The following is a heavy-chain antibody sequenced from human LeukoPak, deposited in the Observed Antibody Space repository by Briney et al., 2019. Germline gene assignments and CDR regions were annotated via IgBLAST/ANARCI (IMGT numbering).Heavy chain of an antibody. D-gene: IGHD3-10*01. CDR3: ARWFGEVPGDY. V-gene: IGHV1-2*02. CDR1: GYTFTAYY. CDR2: ISPNTGDT. Sequence: ASVKVSCKASGYTFTAYYIYWVRQAPGQGLEWMGRISPNTGDTTYAQKFQGRVTMTRDTSITTAYMELSRLRFDDTAVYYRARWFGEVPGDYWGQGTLVTVSS. J-gene: IGHJ4*02.